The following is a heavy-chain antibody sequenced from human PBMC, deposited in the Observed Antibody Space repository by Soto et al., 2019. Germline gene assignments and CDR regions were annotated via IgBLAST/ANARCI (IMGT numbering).Heavy chain of an antibody. CDR1: GGFISNYY. V-gene: IGHV4-59*01. CDR3: ARWGVVVVSYALDA. Sequence: SETLSLTCSVSGGFISNYYWTWIRQSPGKGLEWIGYVYNSGSTKYNPSLKSRVSISIDTSKNQFSLKLSSVTAADTAVYYCARWGVVVVSYALDAWGQGTTVTVSS. J-gene: IGHJ6*02. D-gene: IGHD2-21*01. CDR2: VYNSGST.